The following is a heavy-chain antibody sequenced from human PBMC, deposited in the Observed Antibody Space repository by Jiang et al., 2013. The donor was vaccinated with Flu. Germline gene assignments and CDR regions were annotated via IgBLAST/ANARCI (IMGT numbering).Heavy chain of an antibody. Sequence: QTLSLTCAISGDSVSNNNGAWNWIRQSPSRGLEWLGRTYYRSKWYNDYAVSVKSRITINPDTSKNQFSLQLNSVTPEDTAVYYCARADTAMVVFDYWGQGSLVTVSS. J-gene: IGHJ4*02. CDR1: GDSVSNNNGA. CDR2: TYYRSKWYN. V-gene: IGHV6-1*01. CDR3: ARADTAMVVFDY. D-gene: IGHD5-18*01.